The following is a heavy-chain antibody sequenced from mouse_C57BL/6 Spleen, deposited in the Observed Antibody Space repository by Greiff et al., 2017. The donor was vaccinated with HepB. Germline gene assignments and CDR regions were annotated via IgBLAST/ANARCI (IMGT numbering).Heavy chain of an antibody. CDR1: GYTFTDYY. CDR2: INPNNGGT. V-gene: IGHV1-26*01. D-gene: IGHD2-3*01. J-gene: IGHJ3*01. Sequence: EVQLQQSGPELVKPGVSVKISCKASGYTFTDYYMNWVKQSHGKSLEWIGDINPNNGGTSYNQKFKGKATLTVDKSSSTAYMELRSLTSEDSAVDYCARGGEYDDPFAYWGQGTLVTVSA. CDR3: ARGGEYDDPFAY.